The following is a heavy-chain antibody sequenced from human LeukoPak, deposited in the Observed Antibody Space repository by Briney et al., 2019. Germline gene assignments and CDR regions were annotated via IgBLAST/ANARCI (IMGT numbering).Heavy chain of an antibody. CDR2: IYYSGST. D-gene: IGHD4-23*01. J-gene: IGHJ4*02. V-gene: IGHV4-39*07. Sequence: SETLSLTCTVSGGSISSSSYYWGWIRQPPGKGLEWIGSIYYSGSTYYNPSLKSRVTISVDTSKNQFSLKLGSVTAADTAVYYCARNERYGGKVDYWGQGTLVTVSS. CDR3: ARNERYGGKVDY. CDR1: GGSISSSSYY.